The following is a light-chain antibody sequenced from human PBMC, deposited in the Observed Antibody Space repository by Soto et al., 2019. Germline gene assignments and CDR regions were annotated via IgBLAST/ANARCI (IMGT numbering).Light chain of an antibody. J-gene: IGLJ1*01. CDR2: DVS. V-gene: IGLV2-11*01. Sequence: HCALTQPGSVYGSPGQSVTISCTGTSSDVGGYNYVSWYQQHPGKAPKLMIYDVSKRPSGVPDRFSGSKSGNTASLTISGLQAEDEADYYCCSYAGSSYVFGTGTKVTVL. CDR1: SSDVGGYNY. CDR3: CSYAGSSYV.